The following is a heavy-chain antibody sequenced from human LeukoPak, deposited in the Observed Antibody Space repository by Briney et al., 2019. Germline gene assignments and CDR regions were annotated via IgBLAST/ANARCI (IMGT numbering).Heavy chain of an antibody. CDR2: ISGSGGST. V-gene: IGHV3-23*01. Sequence: GGSLRLSCAASGFTFSSYAMSWVRQAPGKGLEWVSAISGSGGSTYYADSVKGRFTISRDNSKNTLYQQMNSLRAEDTAVYYCAKGALITYYDYVWGSYRSLDYWGQGTLVTVSS. D-gene: IGHD3-16*02. J-gene: IGHJ4*02. CDR3: AKGALITYYDYVWGSYRSLDY. CDR1: GFTFSSYA.